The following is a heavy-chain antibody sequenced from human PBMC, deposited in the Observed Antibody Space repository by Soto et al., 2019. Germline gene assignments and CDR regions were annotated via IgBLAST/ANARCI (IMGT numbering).Heavy chain of an antibody. J-gene: IGHJ6*02. CDR3: ARDSGRDGYTTYYYGMDV. CDR1: GFTFSDYY. CDR2: ISSSGSTI. Sequence: PGGSLRLSCVASGFTFSDYYMSWIRQAPGKGLEWVSYISSSGSTIYYADSVKGRFTISRDNAKNSLYLQMNSLRAEDTAVYYCARDSGRDGYTTYYYGMDVWGQGTTVTVSS. V-gene: IGHV3-11*01. D-gene: IGHD1-26*01.